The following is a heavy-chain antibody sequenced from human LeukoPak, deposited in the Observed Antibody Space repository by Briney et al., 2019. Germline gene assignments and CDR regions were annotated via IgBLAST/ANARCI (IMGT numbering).Heavy chain of an antibody. J-gene: IGHJ4*02. Sequence: SETLSLTCTVSGGASTGSSYYWGWIRQSPGKGLEWTGSLYYSGSIYYNPSLKSRVSMSADTSKNQFSLKLNSLTAADKAVYYCARQYYDSTGYYYFDYWDQGTLVTVSS. D-gene: IGHD3-22*01. CDR1: GGASTGSSYY. CDR2: LYYSGSI. CDR3: ARQYYDSTGYYYFDY. V-gene: IGHV4-39*01.